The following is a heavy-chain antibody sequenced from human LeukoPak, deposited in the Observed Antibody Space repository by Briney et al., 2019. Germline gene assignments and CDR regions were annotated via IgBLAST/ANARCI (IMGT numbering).Heavy chain of an antibody. CDR2: IYYSGST. CDR3: ARIHGSIAVAGNYYYYMDV. V-gene: IGHV4-39*07. D-gene: IGHD6-19*01. J-gene: IGHJ6*03. CDR1: GGSISSSSYY. Sequence: SETLSLTCTVSGGSISSSSYYWGWIRQPPGKGLEWIGSIYYSGSTYYNPSLKSRVTISVDTSKNQFSLKLSSVTAADTAVYYCARIHGSIAVAGNYYYYMDVWGKGTTVTISS.